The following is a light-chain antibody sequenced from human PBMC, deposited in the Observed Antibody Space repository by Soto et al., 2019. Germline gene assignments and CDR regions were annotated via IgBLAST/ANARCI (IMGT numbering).Light chain of an antibody. Sequence: EIALTQSPGTLSLSPGERDTLSCRASQGVGNKYLAWYQQRPGQAPSLLIYAASSRATGVPDRFSGSGSGTDFTLTISRLGPEDFAVYYCQQYTNAHGITFGQGTRLEIK. CDR2: AAS. V-gene: IGKV3-20*01. CDR1: QGVGNKY. J-gene: IGKJ5*01. CDR3: QQYTNAHGIT.